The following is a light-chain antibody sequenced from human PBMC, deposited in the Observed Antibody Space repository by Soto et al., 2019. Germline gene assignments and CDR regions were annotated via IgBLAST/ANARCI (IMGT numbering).Light chain of an antibody. Sequence: DIQMTQSPSSVSASVGDRVTITCRASQDIASWRAWVQQKQGKAPKLLIHATSSLQSGVPSRFSGSGSGTDFTLAISRLQPEDFATYYCQQANSFPQVTFGGGPKVEIK. CDR3: QQANSFPQVT. CDR2: ATS. J-gene: IGKJ4*01. CDR1: QDIASW. V-gene: IGKV1-12*01.